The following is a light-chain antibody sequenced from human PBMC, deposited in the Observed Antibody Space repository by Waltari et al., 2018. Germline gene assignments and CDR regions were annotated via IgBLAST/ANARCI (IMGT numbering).Light chain of an antibody. CDR2: HVN. Sequence: QSALTQPASVSGSPGQSITISCTGTRRDVGDYNFVSWYQQHPGKAPQLIISHVNSRPSGVSNRFSGSKSGNTASLTISELQAEDGADYYCSSYTTSNTLWVFGGGTKLTVL. J-gene: IGLJ3*02. V-gene: IGLV2-14*03. CDR1: RRDVGDYNF. CDR3: SSYTTSNTLWV.